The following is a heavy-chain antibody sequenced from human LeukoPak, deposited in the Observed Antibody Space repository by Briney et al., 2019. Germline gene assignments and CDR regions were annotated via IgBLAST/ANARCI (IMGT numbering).Heavy chain of an antibody. D-gene: IGHD6-19*01. CDR2: ISGSGDST. CDR3: GKGFSTGWSYDAFDI. CDR1: GFTFSNYA. Sequence: PGGSLRLSCAASGFTFSNYAMTWVRQAPGKGLEWVPTISGSGDSTYYADSVKGRFTISRDNSKNTLDLQMNSLRAEDTAVYYCGKGFSTGWSYDAFDIWGQGTMVTVSS. V-gene: IGHV3-23*01. J-gene: IGHJ3*02.